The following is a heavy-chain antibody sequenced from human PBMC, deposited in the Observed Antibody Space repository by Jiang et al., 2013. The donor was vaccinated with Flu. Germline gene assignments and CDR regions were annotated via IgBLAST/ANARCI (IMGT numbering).Heavy chain of an antibody. Sequence: KPTQTLTLTCTFSGFSLSTSGMCVSWIRQPPGKALEWLALVGWDDYKYYSTSLKTRLTISKDTSKNQVILTMTNMDPVDTATYYCARSDLYSGGQFQGRFLFDSWGQGTLVTVSS. CDR3: ARSDLYSGGQFQGRFLFDS. D-gene: IGHD1-26*01. V-gene: IGHV2-70*01. CDR1: GFSLSTSGMC. CDR2: VGWDDYK. J-gene: IGHJ4*02.